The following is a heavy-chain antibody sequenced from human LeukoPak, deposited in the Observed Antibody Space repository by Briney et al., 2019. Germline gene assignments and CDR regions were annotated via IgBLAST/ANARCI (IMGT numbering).Heavy chain of an antibody. V-gene: IGHV4-38-2*02. CDR3: TRDLGNWLIDY. D-gene: IGHD4-23*01. CDR2: ISHSGTT. CDR1: GYSISSGYY. Sequence: SETLSLTCTVSGYSISSGYYWGWIRQPPGKGLELLGTISHSGTTYYNPSLKSRVTISTDTSKNNLSLKLTSVTAADTAIYYCTRDLGNWLIDYWGQGTLVTVSS. J-gene: IGHJ4*02.